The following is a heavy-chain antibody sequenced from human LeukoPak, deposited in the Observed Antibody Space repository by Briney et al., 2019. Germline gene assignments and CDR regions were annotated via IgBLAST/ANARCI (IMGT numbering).Heavy chain of an antibody. CDR3: ARGRVDIVVVPAAMSRYFDY. J-gene: IGHJ4*02. Sequence: SETLSLTCSVSGGSISNYFWTWIRQPPGKGLEWIGYIYSSGSTYYNPSLKSRVTISVDTSKNQFSLKLSSVTAADTAVYYCARGRVDIVVVPAAMSRYFDYWGQGTLVTVSS. CDR2: IYSSGST. CDR1: GGSISNYF. V-gene: IGHV4-59*12. D-gene: IGHD2-2*03.